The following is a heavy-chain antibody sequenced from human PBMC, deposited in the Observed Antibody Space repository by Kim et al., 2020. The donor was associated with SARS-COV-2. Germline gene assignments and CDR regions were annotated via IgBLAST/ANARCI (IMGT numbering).Heavy chain of an antibody. Sequence: YADAVKGRFTVYRDNSKNFLYLEMSSLRPEDTALYYCVKDRRGSTSGAMDVWGQGTTVTVSS. V-gene: IGHV3-43*01. CDR3: VKDRRGSTSGAMDV. J-gene: IGHJ6*02. D-gene: IGHD3-16*01.